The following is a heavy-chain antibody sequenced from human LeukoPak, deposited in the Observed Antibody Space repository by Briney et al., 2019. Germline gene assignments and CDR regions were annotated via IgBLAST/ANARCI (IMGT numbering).Heavy chain of an antibody. V-gene: IGHV1-3*01. J-gene: IGHJ6*02. D-gene: IGHD3-16*01. CDR3: ARGTLNYSYLMDV. Sequence: HXXRQAPGQRLEWMGWINAGNGNTKYSQKFQGRVTITRDTSASTAYMELSSLRSEDTAVYYCARGTLNYSYLMDVWGQGTTVTVSS. CDR2: INAGNGNT.